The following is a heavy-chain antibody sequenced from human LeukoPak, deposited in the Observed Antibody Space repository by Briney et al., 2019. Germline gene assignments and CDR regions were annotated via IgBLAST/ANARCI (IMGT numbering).Heavy chain of an antibody. Sequence: PGGSLRLSCAASGFTFSSYSMNWVRQAPGKGLEWVSYISSSSSTIYYADSVKGRFTISRDNAKNSLYLQMNSLRAEDTAVYYCARVGYYDFWSGLIPHTYYMDVWGTGTTVTVSS. CDR2: ISSSSSTI. J-gene: IGHJ6*03. CDR1: GFTFSSYS. D-gene: IGHD3-3*01. V-gene: IGHV3-48*04. CDR3: ARVGYYDFWSGLIPHTYYMDV.